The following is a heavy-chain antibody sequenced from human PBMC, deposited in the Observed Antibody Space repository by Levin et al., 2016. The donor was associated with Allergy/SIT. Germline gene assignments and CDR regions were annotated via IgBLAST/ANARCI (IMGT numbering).Heavy chain of an antibody. CDR3: ATSASRSYRDAFDV. CDR2: IVPVLRTA. D-gene: IGHD3-16*02. V-gene: IGHV1-69*08. CDR1: GGSFTNYP. Sequence: SVKVSCKTSGGSFTNYPITWVRQAPGQGLEWMARIVPVLRTAHYAQNFHDRVTVTEDKSTNTVYMDLNSLTSDDTAIYYCATSASRSYRDAFDVWGQGTMVIVSS. J-gene: IGHJ3*01.